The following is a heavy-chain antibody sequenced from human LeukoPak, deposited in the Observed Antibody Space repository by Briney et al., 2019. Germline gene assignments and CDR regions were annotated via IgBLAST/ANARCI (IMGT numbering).Heavy chain of an antibody. J-gene: IGHJ4*02. CDR2: ISTYNGNS. CDR3: ARPYDSSGNDLGY. D-gene: IGHD3-22*01. Sequence: AASVKVSCKASGGTFSSYAISWVRQAPGQGLEWMGWISTYNGNSNHPQKFHGRVTMTTDTSTSTAYMELRSLGSDDTAVYYCARPYDSSGNDLGYWGQGTLVTVSS. CDR1: GGTFSSYA. V-gene: IGHV1-18*01.